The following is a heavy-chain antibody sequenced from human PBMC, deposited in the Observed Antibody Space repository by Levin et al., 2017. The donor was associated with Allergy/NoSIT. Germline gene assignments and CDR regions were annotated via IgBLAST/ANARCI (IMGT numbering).Heavy chain of an antibody. V-gene: IGHV1-2*02. J-gene: IGHJ4*02. CDR2: VNCNSGDT. CDR3: ARNDYGDYVQNFDY. D-gene: IGHD4-17*01. Sequence: GESLKISCEAAGYTFTDHYMHWVRQAPGQGLEWMGWVNCNSGDTHYAQKFQDRVTMTRDTSITTAYIEVSSLRFDDTALYFCARNDYGDYVQNFDYWGQGILVTVSS. CDR1: GYTFTDHY.